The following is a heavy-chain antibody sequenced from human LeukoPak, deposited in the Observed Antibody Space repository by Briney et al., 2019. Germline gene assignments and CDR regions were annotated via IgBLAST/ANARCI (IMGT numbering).Heavy chain of an antibody. Sequence: SQTLSLTCTVSGGSVSSGSHYYNWIRQHPGKGLEWIGYIYYTGITFYNPSLKSRVSMSVDTSMNQVSLKLNSLTAADTAVYYCAASSGVTLGRFWGQGTLVTVSS. CDR1: GGSVSSGSHY. V-gene: IGHV4-31*03. CDR3: AASSGVTLGRF. D-gene: IGHD3-16*01. CDR2: IYYTGIT. J-gene: IGHJ4*02.